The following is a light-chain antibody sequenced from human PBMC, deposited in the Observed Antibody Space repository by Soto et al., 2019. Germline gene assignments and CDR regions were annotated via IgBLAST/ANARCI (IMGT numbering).Light chain of an antibody. V-gene: IGLV2-14*01. J-gene: IGLJ3*02. CDR2: GVT. CDR3: SSFASSRTVV. Sequence: QSALTQPASVSGSPGQSITISCTGTISDIGSYYYVSWYQHYPGKAPHLIIYGVTNRPSGVSSRFSGSKSGNTASLTISGLQAEDEADYYCSSFASSRTVVFGGGAQLTVL. CDR1: ISDIGSYYY.